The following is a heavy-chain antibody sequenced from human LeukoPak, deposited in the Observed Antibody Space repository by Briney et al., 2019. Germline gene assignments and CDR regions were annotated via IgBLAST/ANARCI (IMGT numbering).Heavy chain of an antibody. CDR3: ARDLGRGYCSSTSCYPGVDY. Sequence: GGSLRLSGAASGFAVSNIYMSWVRQAPGKGLEWVSVIYSGDNTYYSDSVKGRFTISRDNSKNTLYLQMNSLRAEDTAVYFCARDLGRGYCSSTSCYPGVDYWGQGTLVTVSS. V-gene: IGHV3-53*01. CDR2: IYSGDNT. CDR1: GFAVSNIY. D-gene: IGHD2-2*01. J-gene: IGHJ4*02.